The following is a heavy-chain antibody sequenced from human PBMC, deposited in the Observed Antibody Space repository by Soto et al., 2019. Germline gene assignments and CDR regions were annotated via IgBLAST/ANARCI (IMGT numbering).Heavy chain of an antibody. CDR3: ARDKSNYYGMDV. J-gene: IGHJ6*02. Sequence: PGGSLRLSCAASGFIFSSYSINWVRQAPGEGLEWVSYISSSSSTIYYADSVKGRFTISRDNAKNSLYLQMDSLRKEDTAVYYCARDKSNYYGMDVWGQGTTVTVSS. D-gene: IGHD6-6*01. CDR2: ISSSSSTI. CDR1: GFIFSSYS. V-gene: IGHV3-48*02.